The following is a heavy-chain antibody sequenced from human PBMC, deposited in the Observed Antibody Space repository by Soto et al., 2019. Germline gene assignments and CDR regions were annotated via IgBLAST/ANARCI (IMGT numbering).Heavy chain of an antibody. D-gene: IGHD2-8*01. CDR1: GYTFTSYG. CDR3: ARSRFRTNGVCYRDFDY. Sequence: ASVKVSCKASGYTFTSYGISWVRQAPGQGLEWMGWISAYNGNTNYAQKLQGRVTMTTDTSTSTAYMELMSLRSDDTAVYYCARSRFRTNGVCYRDFDYWGQGTLVTVSS. V-gene: IGHV1-18*01. J-gene: IGHJ4*02. CDR2: ISAYNGNT.